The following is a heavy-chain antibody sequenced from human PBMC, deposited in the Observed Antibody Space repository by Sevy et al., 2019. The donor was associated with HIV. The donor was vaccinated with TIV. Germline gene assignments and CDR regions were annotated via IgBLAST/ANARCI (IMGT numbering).Heavy chain of an antibody. Sequence: SETLSLTCAVYGGSFSGYYWSWIRQPPGKGLEWIGEINHSGSSNYNPTLKSRVTISVDTSKNQFSLKLSSVTAADTAVYYCTRHCGSTSCSHAFDIWGQGTMVTVSS. CDR1: GGSFSGYY. CDR2: INHSGSS. D-gene: IGHD2-2*01. CDR3: TRHCGSTSCSHAFDI. V-gene: IGHV4-34*01. J-gene: IGHJ3*02.